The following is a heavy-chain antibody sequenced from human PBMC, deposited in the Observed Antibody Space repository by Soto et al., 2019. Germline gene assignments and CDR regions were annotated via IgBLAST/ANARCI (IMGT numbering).Heavy chain of an antibody. CDR2: IYWDDDK. CDR1: GFSLTTSGVG. Sequence: QITLKESGPTLVKPTQTLTLTCTFSGFSLTTSGVGVGWIRQPPGKALEWLALIYWDDDKRYSPSLKSRLSITEDTSRNQVVLTMSNMDPVDTATYFCVPRDGFGAFDSWGQGTLVTVSS. J-gene: IGHJ5*01. D-gene: IGHD3-10*01. V-gene: IGHV2-5*02. CDR3: VPRDGFGAFDS.